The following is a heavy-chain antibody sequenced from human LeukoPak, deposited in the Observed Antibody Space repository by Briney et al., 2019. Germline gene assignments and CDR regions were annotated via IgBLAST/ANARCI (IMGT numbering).Heavy chain of an antibody. Sequence: GGSLRLSCAASGFTFDDYTMHWVRQAPGKGLEWVSLISWDGSSTYYADSVKGRFTISRDNSKNSLYLQMNSLRTEDTALYYCAKGDYYDSSGYYPDYWGQGTLATVSS. CDR2: ISWDGSST. J-gene: IGHJ4*02. CDR1: GFTFDDYT. D-gene: IGHD3-22*01. V-gene: IGHV3-43*01. CDR3: AKGDYYDSSGYYPDY.